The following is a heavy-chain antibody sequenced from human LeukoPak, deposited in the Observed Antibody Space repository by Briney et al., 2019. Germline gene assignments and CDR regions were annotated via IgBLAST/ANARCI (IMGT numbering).Heavy chain of an antibody. V-gene: IGHV1-18*01. CDR3: MRDPTNTSGRYAYFDY. Sequence: GASVKVSCKASGYTFTHHGISWVRQAPGQGLEWKGWISCYNGDTNYAQRFQGRVTMSTDTSTTTAYMELTGLRSDDTAVYYYMRDPTNTSGRYAYFDYWGQGTLVTVSS. J-gene: IGHJ4*02. CDR2: ISCYNGDT. D-gene: IGHD6-19*01. CDR1: GYTFTHHG.